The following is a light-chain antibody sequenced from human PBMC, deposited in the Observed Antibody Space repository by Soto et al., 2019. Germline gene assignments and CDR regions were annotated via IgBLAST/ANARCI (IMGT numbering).Light chain of an antibody. CDR1: LDISTL. Sequence: DNHMNRSPSSFSVFVVERVTITCQAGLDISTLLNWYQQKPGKTPKLLIYDASNLEVGVPSRFSGGRSGTDFTLTTRSLKPEDVFSLTRQQQTSTPFTF. CDR3: QQQTSTPFT. J-gene: IGKJ5*01. V-gene: IGKV1-33*01. CDR2: DAS.